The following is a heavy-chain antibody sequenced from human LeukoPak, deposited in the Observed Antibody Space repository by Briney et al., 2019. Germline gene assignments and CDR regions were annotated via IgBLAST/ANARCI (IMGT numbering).Heavy chain of an antibody. V-gene: IGHV4-34*01. Sequence: SETLSLTCAVYGGSFSGYYWSWIRQPPGKGLEWIGEINHSGSTNYNPSLKSRVTISVDTSKDQFSLKLSSVTAADTAVYYCAGHHPRNTVDFWGQGTLVTVSS. D-gene: IGHD2/OR15-2a*01. CDR2: INHSGST. J-gene: IGHJ4*02. CDR1: GGSFSGYY. CDR3: AGHHPRNTVDF.